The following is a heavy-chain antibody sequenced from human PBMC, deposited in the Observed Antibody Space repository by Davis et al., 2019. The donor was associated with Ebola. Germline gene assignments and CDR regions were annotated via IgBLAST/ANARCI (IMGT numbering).Heavy chain of an antibody. V-gene: IGHV4-39*07. CDR2: IYYSGST. CDR3: SSGSSGYYWAYYYGMDV. CDR1: GGSISSSSYY. Sequence: PLETLSLTCTVSGGSISSSSYYWGWIRQPPGKGLEWIGSIYYSGSTYYNPSLKSRVTISVDTSKNQFSLKLSSVTAADTAVYYCSSGSSGYYWAYYYGMDVWGQGTTVTVSS. J-gene: IGHJ6*02. D-gene: IGHD3-22*01.